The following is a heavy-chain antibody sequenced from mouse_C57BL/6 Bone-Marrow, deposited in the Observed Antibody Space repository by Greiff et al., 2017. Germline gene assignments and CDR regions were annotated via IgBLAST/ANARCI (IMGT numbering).Heavy chain of an antibody. CDR3: AREASPGYFDV. J-gene: IGHJ1*03. CDR2: INYDGSST. V-gene: IGHV5-16*01. Sequence: EVKLVESEGGLVQPGSSMKLSCTASGFTFSDYYMAWVRQVPEKGLEWVANINYDGSSTYYLDSLKSRFIISRDNAKNILYLQMSSLKSEDTATYYCAREASPGYFDVWGTGTTVTVSS. CDR1: GFTFSDYY. D-gene: IGHD6-1*01.